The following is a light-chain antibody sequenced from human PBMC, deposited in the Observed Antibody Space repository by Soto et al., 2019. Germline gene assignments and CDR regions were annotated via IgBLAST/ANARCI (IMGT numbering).Light chain of an antibody. CDR3: QQSYSSPYT. CDR1: QSVISY. Sequence: DIQMTQSPSSLSASVGDRVTITCRASQSVISYLNWYQQKPGRAPKLLISAASSLQGGVPSRFSGTESGTDFTLTISSLQPEDFATYYCQQSYSSPYTFGQGTQLEIK. J-gene: IGKJ2*01. V-gene: IGKV1-39*01. CDR2: AAS.